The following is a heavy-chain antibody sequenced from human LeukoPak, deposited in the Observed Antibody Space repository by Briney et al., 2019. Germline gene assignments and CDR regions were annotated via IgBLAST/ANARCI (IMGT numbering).Heavy chain of an antibody. CDR3: AKDYSSGHGGPFDY. CDR1: GFTFSSYG. D-gene: IGHD6-19*01. J-gene: IGHJ4*02. CDR2: IRYDGSNK. V-gene: IGHV3-30*02. Sequence: GGSLRLSCAASGFTFSSYGMHWVRQAPGKGLEWVAFIRYDGSNKYYADSVKGRFTISRDNSKNTLYLQMNSLRAEDTAVYYCAKDYSSGHGGPFDYWGRGTLVTVSS.